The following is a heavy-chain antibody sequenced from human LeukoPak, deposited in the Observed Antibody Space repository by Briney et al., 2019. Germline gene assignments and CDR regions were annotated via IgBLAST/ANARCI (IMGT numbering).Heavy chain of an antibody. CDR2: INWNGGST. CDR1: GFTFDDYG. CDR3: ARAEGYSSSWYWYFDL. J-gene: IGHJ2*01. V-gene: IGHV3-20*04. D-gene: IGHD6-13*01. Sequence: PGGSLRLSCAASGFTFDDYGMSWVRQAPGKGLEWVSGINWNGGSTGYADSVKGRFTISRDNAKNSLYLQMNSLRAEDTALYYCARAEGYSSSWYWYFDLWGRGTLVTVSP.